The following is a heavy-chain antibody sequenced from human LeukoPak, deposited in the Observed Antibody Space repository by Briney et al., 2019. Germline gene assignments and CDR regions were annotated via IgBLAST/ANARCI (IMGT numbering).Heavy chain of an antibody. D-gene: IGHD3-10*01. CDR3: ARDQGHYGSGSYYYYYGMDV. CDR1: GYTFTSYY. V-gene: IGHV1-46*01. Sequence: ASVKVSCKASGYTFTSYYMHWVRQAPGQGLEWMGIINPSGGSTSYAQKFQGRVTMTRDTSTSTVYMGLSSLRSEDTAVYYCARDQGHYGSGSYYYYYGMDVWSQGTTVTVSS. CDR2: INPSGGST. J-gene: IGHJ6*02.